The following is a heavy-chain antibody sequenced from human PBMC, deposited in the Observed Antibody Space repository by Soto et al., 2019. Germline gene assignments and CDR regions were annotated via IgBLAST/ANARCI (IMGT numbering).Heavy chain of an antibody. V-gene: IGHV2-5*02. J-gene: IGHJ4*02. CDR1: GFSLGSATLG. CDR2: IFWDEEE. CDR3: ARTPGRGSVGYCDD. D-gene: IGHD1-26*01. Sequence: QITLKESGPTLVKPTQTLTLTCTFSGFSLGSATLGVGWIRQPPGKSLEWLALIFWDEEERYSPSLKSRLTITKDTSRNQVVLTLTNMDPVDTATYFCARTPGRGSVGYCDDGGRGTLVTVSS.